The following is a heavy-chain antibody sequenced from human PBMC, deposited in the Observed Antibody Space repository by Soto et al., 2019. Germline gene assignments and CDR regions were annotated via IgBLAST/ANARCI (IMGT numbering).Heavy chain of an antibody. CDR2: ISGSGGST. CDR1: GFTFSSYA. D-gene: IGHD2-2*02. V-gene: IGHV3-23*01. CDR3: AKGGRGVVVPAAIRDY. Sequence: EVQLLESGGGLVQPGGSLSPSCAASGFTFSSYAMSWVRQAPGKGLEWASAISGSGGSTYYADSVKGRFTISRDNSKNTLYLQMNSLRAEDTAVYYCAKGGRGVVVPAAIRDYWGQGTLVTVSS. J-gene: IGHJ4*02.